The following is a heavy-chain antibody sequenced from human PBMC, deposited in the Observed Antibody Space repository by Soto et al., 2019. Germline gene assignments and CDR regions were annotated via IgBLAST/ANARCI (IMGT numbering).Heavy chain of an antibody. V-gene: IGHV4-31*03. Sequence: PSETLSLTCTVSGGSISSGGYYWSWIRQHPGKGLEWIGYIYYSGSTYYNPSLKSRVTISVDTSKNQFSLKLSSVTAADTAVYYCTRASVVAGVYYGMDVWGPGTTVTVSS. D-gene: IGHD2-15*01. CDR3: TRASVVAGVYYGMDV. J-gene: IGHJ6*02. CDR2: IYYSGST. CDR1: GGSISSGGYY.